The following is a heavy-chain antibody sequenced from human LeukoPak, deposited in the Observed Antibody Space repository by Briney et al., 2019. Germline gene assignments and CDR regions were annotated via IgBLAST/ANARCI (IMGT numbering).Heavy chain of an antibody. Sequence: GGSLRLSCAASGFTFSSYSMNWVRQAPGKGLEWVAVIWYDGSNKYYADSVKGRFTISRDNSKNTLYLQMNSLRAEDTAVYYCARDPSPYYFDYWGQGTLVTVSS. CDR2: IWYDGSNK. V-gene: IGHV3-33*08. CDR3: ARDPSPYYFDY. CDR1: GFTFSSYS. J-gene: IGHJ4*02.